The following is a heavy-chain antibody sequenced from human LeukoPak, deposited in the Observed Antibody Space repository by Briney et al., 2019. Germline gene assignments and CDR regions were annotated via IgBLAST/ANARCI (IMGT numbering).Heavy chain of an antibody. J-gene: IGHJ4*02. Sequence: GGSLRLSCAASGFTFSNYWMSWVRQAPGKGLEWVAIIKPDGSEKYYVDSVKGRFTISRDNAKNSLFLQMNSLRAEDTAVYYCVRGYSYGYHVSKTYYFDYWGQGTLVTVSS. CDR3: VRGYSYGYHVSKTYYFDY. V-gene: IGHV3-7*01. D-gene: IGHD5-18*01. CDR2: IKPDGSEK. CDR1: GFTFSNYW.